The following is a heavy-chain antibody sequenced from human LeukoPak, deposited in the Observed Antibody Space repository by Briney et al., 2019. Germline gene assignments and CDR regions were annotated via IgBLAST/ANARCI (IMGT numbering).Heavy chain of an antibody. CDR3: TRLTGSKGGAYDI. V-gene: IGHV3-72*01. CDR2: IRNKANSYTT. D-gene: IGHD3-10*01. CDR1: GFTFSDHY. Sequence: PGGSLRLSCAASGFTFSDHYMDWVRQVPGKGLEWVGRIRNKANSYTTDYAASVKGRFTVSRDDSKNSLFLQMNSLETEDTAVYYCTRLTGSKGGAYDIWGQGTMVTVSS. J-gene: IGHJ3*02.